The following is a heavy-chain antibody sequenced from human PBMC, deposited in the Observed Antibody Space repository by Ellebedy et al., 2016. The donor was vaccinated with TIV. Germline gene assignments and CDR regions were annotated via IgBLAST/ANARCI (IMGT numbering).Heavy chain of an antibody. CDR3: AKDISGGIITGTTLADYYGMDV. CDR1: GFTFDDYG. Sequence: SLKISCAASGFTFDDYGMHWVRQAPGKGLEWVSGISWNSGKIGYADSVKGRFTISRDNAKNSLYLQMNSLRVEDTALYYSAKDISGGIITGTTLADYYGMDVWGQGTTVTVSS. J-gene: IGHJ6*02. CDR2: ISWNSGKI. D-gene: IGHD1-7*01. V-gene: IGHV3-9*01.